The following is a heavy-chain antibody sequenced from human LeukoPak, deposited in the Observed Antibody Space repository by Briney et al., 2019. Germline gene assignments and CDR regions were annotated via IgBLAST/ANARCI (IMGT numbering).Heavy chain of an antibody. J-gene: IGHJ4*02. Sequence: PSETLSLTXTVSGGSISSYYWSWIRQPPGKGLEWIGYIYYSGSTNYNPSLKSRVTISVDTSKNQFSLKLSSVTAADTAVYYCARVLGYRPYYFDYWGQGTLVTVSS. D-gene: IGHD5-18*01. V-gene: IGHV4-59*01. CDR2: IYYSGST. CDR3: ARVLGYRPYYFDY. CDR1: GGSISSYY.